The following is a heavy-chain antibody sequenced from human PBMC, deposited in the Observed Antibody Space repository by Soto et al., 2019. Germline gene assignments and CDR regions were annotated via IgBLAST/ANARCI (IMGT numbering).Heavy chain of an antibody. CDR1: GFTFSSYA. J-gene: IGHJ4*02. D-gene: IGHD5-12*01. Sequence: EVQLLESGGGLVQPGGSLRLSCAASGFTFSSYAMSWVRQAPGQGLEWVSLISGSGGTTYYADSVKGRFTVSRDNSKNTLYLQVNSLRADDTAVYYCAKDRSSRNTGYDFDADFWVQRTLVNVSS. V-gene: IGHV3-23*01. CDR2: ISGSGGTT. CDR3: AKDRSSRNTGYDFDADF.